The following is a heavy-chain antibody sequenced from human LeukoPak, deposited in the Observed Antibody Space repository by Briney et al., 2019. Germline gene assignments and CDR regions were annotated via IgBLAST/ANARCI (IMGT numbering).Heavy chain of an antibody. CDR3: AYGTSGSYICGMDV. CDR1: GFTFSSYA. CDR2: ISNSGGST. V-gene: IGHV3-23*01. J-gene: IGHJ6*02. D-gene: IGHD3-10*01. Sequence: PGGSLRLSCAASGFTFSSYAMSWVRQAPGKGLEWVSGISNSGGSTYYADSVKGRFAISRDNSKNTLSLQMNSVKAEDTAVYFCAYGTSGSYICGMDVWGQGTTVTVSS.